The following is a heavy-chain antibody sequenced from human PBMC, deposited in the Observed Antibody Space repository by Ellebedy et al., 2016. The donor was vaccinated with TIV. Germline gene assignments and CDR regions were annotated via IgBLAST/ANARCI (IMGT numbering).Heavy chain of an antibody. CDR3: VRDLTNPVTGDY. V-gene: IGHV1-2*02. D-gene: IGHD7-27*01. CDR1: GYSFTAYY. Sequence: AASVKVSCKTSGYSFTAYYIPWVRQAPGQGPEWVGWINPDNGVTVYEQKLQGRVTITGDTSISTVYMELSSLRSDDTAIYYCVRDLTNPVTGDYWGQGTLV. CDR2: INPDNGVT. J-gene: IGHJ4*02.